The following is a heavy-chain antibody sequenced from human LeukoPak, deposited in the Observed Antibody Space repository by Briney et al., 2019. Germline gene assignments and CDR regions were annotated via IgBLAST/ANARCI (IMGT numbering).Heavy chain of an antibody. CDR1: GGTFSSYA. D-gene: IGHD5-18*01. CDR2: IIPIFGTA. J-gene: IGHJ5*02. CDR3: ARSNPDGGYSYGTYYAWFDP. Sequence: SVKVSCTASGGTFSSYAISWVRQAPGQGLEWMGGIIPIFGTANYAQKFQGRVTITADESTSTAYMELSSLRSEDTAVYYCARSNPDGGYSYGTYYAWFDPWGQGTLVTVSS. V-gene: IGHV1-69*01.